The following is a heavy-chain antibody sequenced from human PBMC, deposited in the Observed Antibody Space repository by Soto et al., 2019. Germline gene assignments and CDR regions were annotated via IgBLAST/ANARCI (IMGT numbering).Heavy chain of an antibody. CDR3: ARIGGYHGSLDY. CDR2: TYHRGST. Sequence: SETLSLTCSVSGVSISSYFWSWIRQAPGRGLEWIGYTYHRGSTNYSPSLRSRVAISLDTSENQFSLKVNSVTAADTAVYYCARIGGYHGSLDYWGQGTPVTVSS. V-gene: IGHV4-59*01. CDR1: GVSISSYF. J-gene: IGHJ4*02. D-gene: IGHD6-25*01.